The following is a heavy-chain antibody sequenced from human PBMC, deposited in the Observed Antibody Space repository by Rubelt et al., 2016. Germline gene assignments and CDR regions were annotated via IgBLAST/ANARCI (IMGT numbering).Heavy chain of an antibody. D-gene: IGHD1-26*01. CDR1: GFTFDDYA. CDR2: ISWNSGSI. J-gene: IGHJ2*01. CDR3: AKDKGGGSDWYFDL. Sequence: VQLVESGGGLVQPGRSLRLSCAASGFTFDDYAMHWVRQAPGKGLEWVSGISWNSGSIGYADSVKGRFTISRDNAKNSLYLQRNRLSAGDTALYYCAKDKGGGSDWYFDLWGRGTLVTVSS. V-gene: IGHV3-9*01.